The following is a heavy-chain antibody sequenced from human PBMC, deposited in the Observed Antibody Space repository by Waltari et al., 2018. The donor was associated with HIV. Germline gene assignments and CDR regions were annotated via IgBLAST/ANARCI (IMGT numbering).Heavy chain of an antibody. CDR3: ARDGVGAPDY. D-gene: IGHD1-26*01. Sequence: QVQLVESGRGVAQPGRSLRLSCVAPGFTFRRPAMPWFRQAPGKGLEWVAVIWYDGSNKYYADSVKGRFTISRDNSKNTLYLQMNSLRAEDTAVYYCARDGVGAPDYWGQGTLVTVSS. CDR2: IWYDGSNK. CDR1: GFTFRRPA. V-gene: IGHV3-33*01. J-gene: IGHJ4*02.